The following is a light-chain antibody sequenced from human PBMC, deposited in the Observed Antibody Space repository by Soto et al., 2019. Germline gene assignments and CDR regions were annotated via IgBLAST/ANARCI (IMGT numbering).Light chain of an antibody. J-gene: IGKJ4*01. CDR3: QQRSNCPLT. Sequence: DIVLTQSPATLSLSPGERATLSCRASHSVSNYLAWYQQKPGQAPRLLIFDASDRATGIPARFSGSGSGTDFALTISSLEPEDFAVYYCQQRSNCPLTFGGGTKVELK. CDR1: HSVSNY. V-gene: IGKV3-11*01. CDR2: DAS.